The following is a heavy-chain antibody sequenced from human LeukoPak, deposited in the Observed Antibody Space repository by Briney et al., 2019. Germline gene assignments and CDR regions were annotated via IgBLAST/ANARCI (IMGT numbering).Heavy chain of an antibody. CDR2: MNLNSGST. V-gene: IGHV1-8*03. Sequence: ASVKLSCTASGYTFTSYDINWVRQATGPGLESMGGMNLNSGSTGYAQKFQGRVTITRNTSISTAYMELSGLRSEDTAVYYCARGRSTGYPYLFEYGGQGTLVTVSS. J-gene: IGHJ4*02. CDR3: ARGRSTGYPYLFEY. D-gene: IGHD5-12*01. CDR1: GYTFTSYD.